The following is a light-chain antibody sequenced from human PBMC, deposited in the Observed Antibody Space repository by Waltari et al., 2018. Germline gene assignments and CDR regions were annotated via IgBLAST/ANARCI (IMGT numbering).Light chain of an antibody. Sequence: DIQMTQSPSSLSASVGDRVTITCRASQGISIDLAWYQQKPGKDPKLLISGASTLQFGVPSRFSGSGSGTDFTLTISGLQPDDFATYYCQKYDSAPQTFGQGTKVEIK. J-gene: IGKJ1*01. V-gene: IGKV1-27*01. CDR3: QKYDSAPQT. CDR1: QGISID. CDR2: GAS.